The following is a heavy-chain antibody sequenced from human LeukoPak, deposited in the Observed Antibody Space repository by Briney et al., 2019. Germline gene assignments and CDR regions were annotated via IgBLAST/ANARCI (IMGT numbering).Heavy chain of an antibody. CDR1: GYTFTNYF. V-gene: IGHV1-46*01. CDR2: INPSGGST. Sequence: ASVKVSCKASGYTFTNYFVHWVRQAPGQGLEWMGIINPSGGSTSYAQKFQGRVTMTRDTSTSTVYMELSSLRSEDTAVYYCASAPKSSIAYFDYWGQGTLVTVSS. J-gene: IGHJ4*02. D-gene: IGHD1-26*01. CDR3: ASAPKSSIAYFDY.